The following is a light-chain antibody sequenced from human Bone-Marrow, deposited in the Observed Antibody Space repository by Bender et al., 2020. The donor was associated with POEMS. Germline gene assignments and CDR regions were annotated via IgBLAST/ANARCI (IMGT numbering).Light chain of an antibody. CDR3: QVWDSSSDHVI. CDR1: NIDTKS. CDR2: DDC. J-gene: IGLJ2*01. V-gene: IGLV3-21*02. Sequence: SYVVTQPPSVSVAPGQTARITCEGNNIDTKSVHWYRQKPGQAPLLVVCDDCDRPAGIPARFSGSNSGNAATLIISRVGAGDEADFYCQVWDSSSDHVIFGGGTKLTVL.